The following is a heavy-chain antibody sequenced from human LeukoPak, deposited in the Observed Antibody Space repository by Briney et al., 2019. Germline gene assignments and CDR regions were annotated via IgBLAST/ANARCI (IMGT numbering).Heavy chain of an antibody. CDR2: INHSGST. CDR3: AREGPEMDV. Sequence: SETLSLTCAVYGGSFSGYYWSWIRQPPGKGLEWIGEINHSGSTNYNPSLKSRVTISVDTSKNQFSLKLSSVTAADTAVYYCAREGPEMDVWGQGTTVTVSS. J-gene: IGHJ6*02. V-gene: IGHV4-34*01. CDR1: GGSFSGYY.